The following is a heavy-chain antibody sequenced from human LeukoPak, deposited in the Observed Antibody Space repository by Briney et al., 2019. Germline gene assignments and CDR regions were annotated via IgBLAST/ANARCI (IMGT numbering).Heavy chain of an antibody. D-gene: IGHD3-22*01. J-gene: IGHJ4*02. V-gene: IGHV1-2*06. CDR1: GYTFTDYY. CDR2: INPNSGGT. CDR3: ARASYYYDSSGYSYYFDY. Sequence: ASVKVSCKASGYTFTDYYMHWVRQAPGQGLEWMGRINPNSGGTNYAQKFQGRVTMTRDTSISTAYMELSRLRSDDTAVYYCARASYYYDSSGYSYYFDYWGQGTLVTVSS.